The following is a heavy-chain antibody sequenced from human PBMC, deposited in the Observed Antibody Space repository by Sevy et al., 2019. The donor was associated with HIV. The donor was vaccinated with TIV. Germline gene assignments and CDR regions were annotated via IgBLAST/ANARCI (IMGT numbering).Heavy chain of an antibody. CDR2: INSRSSTT. V-gene: IGHV3-48*03. J-gene: IGHJ4*02. Sequence: GGSLRLSCVASGFTFSNFEMNWVRQAPGKGLEWVSYINSRSSTTYSADSVKGRFTISRDNAKNSLYLQMNSLRAEDTGVYYCARELGSGSLDYWGQRTLVTVSS. D-gene: IGHD1-26*01. CDR1: GFTFSNFE. CDR3: ARELGSGSLDY.